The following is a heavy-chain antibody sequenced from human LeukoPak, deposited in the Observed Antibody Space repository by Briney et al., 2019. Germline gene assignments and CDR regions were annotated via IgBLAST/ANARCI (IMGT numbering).Heavy chain of an antibody. CDR2: IYYSGST. Sequence: SETLSLTCTVSGGSISSYYWSWIRQPPGKGLEWIGYIYYSGSTNYNPSLKSRVTMSVDTSKNQFSLKLSSVTAADTAVYYCAREYCSGGSCYSPRFDYWGQGTLVTVSS. J-gene: IGHJ4*02. D-gene: IGHD2-15*01. CDR3: AREYCSGGSCYSPRFDY. V-gene: IGHV4-59*12. CDR1: GGSISSYY.